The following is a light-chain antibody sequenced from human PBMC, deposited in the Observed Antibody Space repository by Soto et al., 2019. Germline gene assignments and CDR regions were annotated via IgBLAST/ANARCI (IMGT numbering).Light chain of an antibody. J-gene: IGKJ2*01. CDR2: GAS. CDR1: QSVSSN. Sequence: EIVMKQSPATLAVSPWERATLSCRASQSVSSNLAWYQQKPGQAPRLLIYGASTRATGIPARFSGSGSGTEFTLTISSLQSEDFAVYYCHQYNNWPPYTFGQGTKLEIK. CDR3: HQYNNWPPYT. V-gene: IGKV3-15*01.